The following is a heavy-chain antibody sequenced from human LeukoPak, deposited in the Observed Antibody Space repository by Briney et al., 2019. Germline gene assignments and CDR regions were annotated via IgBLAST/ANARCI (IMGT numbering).Heavy chain of an antibody. CDR1: GDSVSSNSAA. J-gene: IGHJ6*02. CDR3: ARGNFMDV. Sequence: SQTLSLTCAISGDSVSSNSAAWNWLRQSPSTGLECLGRTYYRSKWYNDYAVSVRSRITINPDSSKNQFSLQLNSVTPEDTAVYYCARGNFMDVWGQGTTVTVSS. D-gene: IGHD1-1*01. CDR2: TYYRSKWYN. V-gene: IGHV6-1*01.